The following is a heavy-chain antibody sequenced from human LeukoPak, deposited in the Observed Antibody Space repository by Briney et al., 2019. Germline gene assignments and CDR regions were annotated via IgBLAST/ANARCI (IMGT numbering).Heavy chain of an antibody. CDR2: ISAYNGNT. CDR3: ARVPFDEVDGSGSSPSNWFDP. D-gene: IGHD3-10*01. CDR1: GYTFTSYG. Sequence: ASVKVSCKAXGYTFTSYGISWVRQAPGQGLEWMGWISAYNGNTNYAQKIQGRVNMTTDTSTSTAYMELRSLRSDDTAVYYCARVPFDEVDGSGSSPSNWFDPWGQGTLVTVSS. J-gene: IGHJ5*02. V-gene: IGHV1-18*01.